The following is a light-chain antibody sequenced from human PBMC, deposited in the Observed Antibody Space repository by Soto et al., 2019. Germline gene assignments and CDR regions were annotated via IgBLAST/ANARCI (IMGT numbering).Light chain of an antibody. J-gene: IGKJ5*01. V-gene: IGKV3-11*01. CDR2: DAS. Sequence: EIVLTQSPGTLSLSPGERATLSCRASQSVSSTYLAWYQQKPGQAPRLLIYDASNRATGIPARFSGSGSGTDFTLTISSLEPEDFAVYYCQQRSNWAITFGHGTRLEIK. CDR3: QQRSNWAIT. CDR1: QSVSSTY.